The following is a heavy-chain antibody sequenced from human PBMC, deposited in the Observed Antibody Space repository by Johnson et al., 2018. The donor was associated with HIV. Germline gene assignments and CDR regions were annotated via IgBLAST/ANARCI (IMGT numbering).Heavy chain of an antibody. J-gene: IGHJ3*02. CDR1: GFTFSSYG. CDR2: ISYDGSNK. D-gene: IGHD7-27*01. CDR3: AKAESDLNWGYAFDI. V-gene: IGHV3-30*18. Sequence: VQLLESGGGVVQPGRSLRLSCAASGFTFSSYGMHWVRQAPGKELEWVAVISYDGSNKYYADSVKGRFTISRDNSKNTLYLQMNSLRAEDTAVYYCAKAESDLNWGYAFDIWGQGTMVTVSS.